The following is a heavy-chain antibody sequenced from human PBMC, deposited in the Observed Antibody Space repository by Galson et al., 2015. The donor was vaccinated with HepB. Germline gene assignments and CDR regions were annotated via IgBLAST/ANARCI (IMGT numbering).Heavy chain of an antibody. CDR2: ISTHGGAI. CDR1: GFIFSNYT. J-gene: IGHJ3*01. Sequence: SLRLSCAASGFIFSNYTIHWVRQAPGKGLEGVSPISTHGGAIYYTDSVKGRFTISRDNAKNTLFLQMNSLRDEDTAVYYCAIKYCSGTGCGFGTWGQGTMVIVSS. D-gene: IGHD2-15*01. V-gene: IGHV3-21*01. CDR3: AIKYCSGTGCGFGT.